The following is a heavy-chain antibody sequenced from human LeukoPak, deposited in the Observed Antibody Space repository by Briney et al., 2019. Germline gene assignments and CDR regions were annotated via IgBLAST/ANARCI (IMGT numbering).Heavy chain of an antibody. CDR2: ISWDGDTT. CDR1: GFTFDDYI. Sequence: GGSLRLSCAASGFTFDDYIMHWVRQAPGRGLEWVSLISWDGDTTYYADSVKGRFTISRDNSKNTLYLQMNSLRAEDTAVYYCAKLKLWFGESYRYNWFDPWGQGTLVTVSS. V-gene: IGHV3-43*01. CDR3: AKLKLWFGESYRYNWFDP. D-gene: IGHD3-10*01. J-gene: IGHJ5*02.